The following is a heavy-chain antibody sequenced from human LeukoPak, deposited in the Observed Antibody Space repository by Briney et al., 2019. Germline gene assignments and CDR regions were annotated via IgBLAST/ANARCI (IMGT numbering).Heavy chain of an antibody. V-gene: IGHV1-69*05. CDR3: ARGGLGTSPKHYDAFDI. Sequence: ASVKVSCKASGGTFSSYAISWVRQAPGQGLEWMGGIIPIFGTANYAQKFQGRVTITTDESTSTAYMELSSLRSEDTAVYYCARGGLGTSPKHYDAFDIWGQGTMVTVSS. CDR1: GGTFSSYA. CDR2: IIPIFGTA. D-gene: IGHD3-10*01. J-gene: IGHJ3*02.